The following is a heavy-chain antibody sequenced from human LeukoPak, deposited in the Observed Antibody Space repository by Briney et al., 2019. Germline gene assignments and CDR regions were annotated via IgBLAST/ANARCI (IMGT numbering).Heavy chain of an antibody. D-gene: IGHD1-26*01. V-gene: IGHV1-69*01. Sequence: SVKVSCKASGGTFSSYAISWVRQAPGQGLEWMGGIIPIFGTANYAQKFQGRVTITADESTSTAYMELSSLRSEDTAVYYCARCLQYSGSYGGFDYWGQGTLVTVSS. CDR3: ARCLQYSGSYGGFDY. J-gene: IGHJ4*02. CDR1: GGTFSSYA. CDR2: IIPIFGTA.